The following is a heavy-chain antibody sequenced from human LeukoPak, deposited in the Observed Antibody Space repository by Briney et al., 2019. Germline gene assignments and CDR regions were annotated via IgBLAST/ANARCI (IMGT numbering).Heavy chain of an antibody. CDR1: GGTFSSYA. CDR3: ARGRSSMVRGYYYYYMDV. V-gene: IGHV1-69*06. J-gene: IGHJ6*03. D-gene: IGHD3-10*01. CDR2: IIPIFGTA. Sequence: ASVKVSCKASGGTFSSYAICWVRQAPGQGLEWMGGIIPIFGTANYAQKFQGRVTITADKSTRTAYMELSSLRSEDTAVYYCARGRSSMVRGYYYYYMDVWGKGTTVTISS.